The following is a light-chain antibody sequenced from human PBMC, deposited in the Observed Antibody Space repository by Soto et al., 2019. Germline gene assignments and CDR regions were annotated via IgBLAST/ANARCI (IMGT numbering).Light chain of an antibody. V-gene: IGKV3-11*01. J-gene: IGKJ5*01. CDR1: QSVRSY. Sequence: IVLTHSPATLSFSPGEIATLSFRASQSVRSYLAWYQQKPGQAPRLLIYDASNRATGIPARFSGSGSGTDFTLTISSLDPEDFAVYYCQQRSAWPQITFGQGTRLEIK. CDR2: DAS. CDR3: QQRSAWPQIT.